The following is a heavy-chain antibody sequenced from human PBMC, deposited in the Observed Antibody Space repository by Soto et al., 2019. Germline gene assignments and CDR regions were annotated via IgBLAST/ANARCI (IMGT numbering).Heavy chain of an antibody. V-gene: IGHV3-23*01. CDR1: GFTCSIYA. CDR3: AKDQSNSNPLYYFDF. D-gene: IGHD3-22*01. Sequence: GSLILSCAASGFTCSIYAMPLVRQSPGKGLEWVSSMSRTGDNTYYADSVKGRFTISRDNSKNTLYLQMNSLRAEDTAIYYCAKDQSNSNPLYYFDFWGPGTLVTISS. CDR2: MSRTGDNT. J-gene: IGHJ4*02.